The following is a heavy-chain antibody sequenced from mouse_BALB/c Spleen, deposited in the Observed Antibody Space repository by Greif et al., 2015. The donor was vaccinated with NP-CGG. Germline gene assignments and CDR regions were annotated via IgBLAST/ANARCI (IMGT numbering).Heavy chain of an antibody. J-gene: IGHJ1*01. V-gene: IGHV2-6-7*01. CDR2: IWGDGST. CDR1: GFSLTGYG. D-gene: IGHD2-4*01. Sequence: QVQLQQSGPGLVALSQSLSITCTVSGFSLTGYGVNWVRQLPGKGLEWLGMIWGDGSTDYNSALKSRLSISKDNSKSQVFLKMNSLQTDDTARYYCASSTMISDCYFDVWGAGTTVTVSS. CDR3: ASSTMISDCYFDV.